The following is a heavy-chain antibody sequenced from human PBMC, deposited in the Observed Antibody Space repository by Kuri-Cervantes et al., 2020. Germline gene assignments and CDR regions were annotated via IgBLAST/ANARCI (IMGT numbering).Heavy chain of an antibody. Sequence: SETLSLTCAVYGGSFSGYYWSWIRQPPGKGLEWIGEINHSGSTYYNPSLKSRVTISVDTSKNHFSLKLSSVTAADTAVYYCARHRGYYYDTSGYYPYYLDYWGQGTLVTVSS. D-gene: IGHD3-22*01. V-gene: IGHV4-34*01. CDR1: GGSFSGYY. CDR3: ARHRGYYYDTSGYYPYYLDY. J-gene: IGHJ4*02. CDR2: INHSGST.